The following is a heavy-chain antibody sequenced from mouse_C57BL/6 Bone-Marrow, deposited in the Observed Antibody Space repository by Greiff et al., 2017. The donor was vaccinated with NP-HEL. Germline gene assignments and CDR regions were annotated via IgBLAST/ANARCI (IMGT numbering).Heavy chain of an antibody. J-gene: IGHJ1*03. CDR1: GFTFSDAW. V-gene: IGHV6-6*01. D-gene: IGHD1-1*01. CDR3: TGGFTTVVFDV. Sequence: EVQLVESGGGLVQPGGSMKLSCAASGFTFSDAWMDWVRQSPEKGLEWVAEIRNKANNHATYYAESVKGRFTISRDDSKSSVYLQMNSLRAEDTGIYYCTGGFTTVVFDVWGTGTTVTVSS. CDR2: IRNKANNHAT.